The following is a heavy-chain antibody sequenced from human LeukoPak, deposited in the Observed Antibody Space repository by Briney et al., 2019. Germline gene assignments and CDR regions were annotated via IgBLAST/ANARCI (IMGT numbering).Heavy chain of an antibody. D-gene: IGHD3-10*01. V-gene: IGHV4-34*01. CDR2: ISHGGST. CDR1: GGSFSGYY. J-gene: IGHJ4*02. CDR3: ARRDSYYGSGTYSPGLDY. Sequence: SETLSLTCAVYGGSFSGYYWSWIRQPPGKGLEWIGGISHGGSTNYNPSLKSRVTISVDTTKNQFSLRLSPVTAADTAVYYCARRDSYYGSGTYSPGLDYWGQGTLVTVSS.